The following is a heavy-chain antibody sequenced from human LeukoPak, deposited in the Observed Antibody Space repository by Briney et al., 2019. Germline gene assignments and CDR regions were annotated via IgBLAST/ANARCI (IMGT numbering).Heavy chain of an antibody. CDR3: AKDGGDDIVVVPAAMPLYGMDV. V-gene: IGHV3-30*18. CDR1: GFTFSSYG. D-gene: IGHD2-2*01. CDR2: ISYDGSNK. Sequence: PGRSLRLSCAASGFTFSSYGMHWVRQAPGKGLEWVAVISYDGSNKYYADSVKGRFTISRDNSKNTLYLQMNSLRAEDTAVYHCAKDGGDDIVVVPAAMPLYGMDVWGQGTTVTVSS. J-gene: IGHJ6*02.